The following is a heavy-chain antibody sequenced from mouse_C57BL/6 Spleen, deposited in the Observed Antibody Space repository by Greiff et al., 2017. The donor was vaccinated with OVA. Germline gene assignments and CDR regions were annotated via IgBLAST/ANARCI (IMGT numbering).Heavy chain of an antibody. D-gene: IGHD1-1*01. J-gene: IGHJ3*01. CDR3: ARATTVVATDWFAY. CDR2: IDASDSYT. CDR1: GYTFTSYW. Sequence: QVQLQQPGAELVMPWASVKLSCKASGYTFTSYWMHWVKQRPGQGLEWIGEIDASDSYTNFNQKFKGKSTLTVDKSSSTAYMQLSSLTSEDSAVYYWARATTVVATDWFAYWGQGTLVTVSA. V-gene: IGHV1-69*01.